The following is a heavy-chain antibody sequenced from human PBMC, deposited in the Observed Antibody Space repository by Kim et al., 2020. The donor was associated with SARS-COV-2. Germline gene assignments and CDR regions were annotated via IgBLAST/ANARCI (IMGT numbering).Heavy chain of an antibody. J-gene: IGHJ3*02. Sequence: TPSRKSRVTISVDTSKNQFSLKLSSVTAADTAVYYCARGPIAARDDAFDIWGQGTMVTVSS. D-gene: IGHD6-6*01. V-gene: IGHV4-59*09. CDR3: ARGPIAARDDAFDI.